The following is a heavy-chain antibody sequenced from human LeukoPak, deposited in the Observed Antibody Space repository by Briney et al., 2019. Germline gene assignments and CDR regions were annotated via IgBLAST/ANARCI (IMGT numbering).Heavy chain of an antibody. Sequence: SETLSLTCTVSGGSISSGSYYWSWIRQPAGKGLEWIGRIYTSGSTNYNPSLKSRVTISVDTSKNQFSLQLNSVTPEDTAVYYCARDRSGRGTTEAYFDYWGQGTLVTVSS. V-gene: IGHV4-61*02. CDR3: ARDRSGRGTTEAYFDY. J-gene: IGHJ4*02. CDR1: GGSISSGSYY. D-gene: IGHD3-10*01. CDR2: IYTSGST.